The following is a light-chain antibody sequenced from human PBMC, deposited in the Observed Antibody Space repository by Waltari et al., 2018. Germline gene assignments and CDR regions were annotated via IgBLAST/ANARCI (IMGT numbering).Light chain of an antibody. V-gene: IGKV1-39*01. J-gene: IGKJ4*01. CDR3: QQSYSTGLT. Sequence: DIQMTQSPSSLSASVGDRVTITCRASQSISSYLNWYQQKPGKAPKLLIYAASSLQSGVPSRFSGSGSGTDFTLTISSLQPEDFATYYCQQSYSTGLTFGGGTKVEI. CDR1: QSISSY. CDR2: AAS.